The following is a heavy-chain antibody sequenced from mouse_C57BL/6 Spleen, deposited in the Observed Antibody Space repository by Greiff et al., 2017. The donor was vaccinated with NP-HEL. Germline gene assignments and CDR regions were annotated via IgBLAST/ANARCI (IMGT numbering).Heavy chain of an antibody. J-gene: IGHJ4*01. CDR3: ARSFYGNYRFYYAMDY. V-gene: IGHV1-19*01. CDR2: INPYNGGT. Sequence: EVQLVESGPVLVKPGASVKMSCKASGYTFTDYYMNWVKQSHGKSLEWIGVINPYNGGTSYNQKFKGKATLTVDKSSSTAYMELNSLTSEDSAVYYGARSFYGNYRFYYAMDYWGQGTSVTVSS. D-gene: IGHD2-10*01. CDR1: GYTFTDYY.